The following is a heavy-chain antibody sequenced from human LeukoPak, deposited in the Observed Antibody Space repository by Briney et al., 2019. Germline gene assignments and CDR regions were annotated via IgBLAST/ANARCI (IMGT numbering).Heavy chain of an antibody. CDR1: GFTFSSYA. CDR3: ARADYDFWSGSPWD. Sequence: GSLRLSSAASGFTFSSYAMHWVRQAPGKGLEWVAVISYDGSNKYYADSVKGRFTISRDNSKNTLYLQMNSLRAEDTAVYYCARADYDFWSGSPWDWGQGTLVTVSS. D-gene: IGHD3-3*01. CDR2: ISYDGSNK. J-gene: IGHJ4*02. V-gene: IGHV3-30-3*01.